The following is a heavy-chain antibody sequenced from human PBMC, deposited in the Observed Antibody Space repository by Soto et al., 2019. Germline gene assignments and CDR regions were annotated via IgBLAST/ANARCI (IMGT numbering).Heavy chain of an antibody. V-gene: IGHV3-48*01. J-gene: IGHJ3*02. Sequence: EVQLVESGGGLVQPGGSLRLSCAASGFTFSSYSMNWVRQAPGKGLEWVSYISSSSSTIYYADSVKGRFTISRDNAKNSLYLQMNSLRAEDTAVYYCARASAAFDIWGQGTMLTVSS. CDR1: GFTFSSYS. CDR2: ISSSSSTI. CDR3: ARASAAFDI.